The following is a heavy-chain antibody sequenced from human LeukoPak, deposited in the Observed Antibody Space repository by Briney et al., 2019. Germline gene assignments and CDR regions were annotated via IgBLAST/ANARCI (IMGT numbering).Heavy chain of an antibody. Sequence: PSETLSLTCAVYGGSFSGYYWSWIRQPPGKGLDWMAEINHSGSTNYNPSLKSRVTISVDTSKNQFSLKLSSVTAADTAVYYCARGRRRIRPYYYGMDVWGQGTTVTVSS. CDR1: GGSFSGYY. CDR3: ARGRRRIRPYYYGMDV. D-gene: IGHD5-18*01. J-gene: IGHJ6*02. V-gene: IGHV4-34*01. CDR2: INHSGST.